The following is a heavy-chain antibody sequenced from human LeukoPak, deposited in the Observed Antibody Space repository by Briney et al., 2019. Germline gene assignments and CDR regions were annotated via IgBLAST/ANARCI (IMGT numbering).Heavy chain of an antibody. Sequence: ASVKVSCKASVYTFTCYGISWVRQAPGQGLEWMGWINAYNGNTNYAQKLQGRVTMTTDTSTSTAYMELRSLRSDDTAVYYCARDISYYNILTGYYTLGYFDYWGQGTLVTVSS. CDR3: ARDISYYNILTGYYTLGYFDY. J-gene: IGHJ4*02. CDR1: VYTFTCYG. CDR2: INAYNGNT. D-gene: IGHD3-9*01. V-gene: IGHV1-18*01.